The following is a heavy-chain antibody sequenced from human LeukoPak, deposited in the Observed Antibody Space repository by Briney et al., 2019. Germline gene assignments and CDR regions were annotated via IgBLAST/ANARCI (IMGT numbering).Heavy chain of an antibody. J-gene: IGHJ3*02. V-gene: IGHV4-4*02. Sequence: SETLSLTCAVSGASISGSDWWSWVRQPPGKGLEWIGEIYHSGSTNYNSSLKSRVTISVDKSKSHFSLKVSSVTAADTAVYYCARHGGVVRGQGSDAFDIWGQGTMVTVSS. CDR3: ARHGGVVRGQGSDAFDI. CDR1: GASISGSDW. D-gene: IGHD3-10*01. CDR2: IYHSGST.